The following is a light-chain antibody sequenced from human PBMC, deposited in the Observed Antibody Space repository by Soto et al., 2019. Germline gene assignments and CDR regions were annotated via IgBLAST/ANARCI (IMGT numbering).Light chain of an antibody. Sequence: DIQMTQSPSSVSASVGDRLTITCRASQDISDWLAWYQQKPGKAPKLLIYAASTLQSGVPSRFSGTGSETDFTLTISSLQPEDFATYYCLEASSFPFTFGPGTKVEIK. J-gene: IGKJ3*01. CDR2: AAS. CDR3: LEASSFPFT. CDR1: QDISDW. V-gene: IGKV1-12*01.